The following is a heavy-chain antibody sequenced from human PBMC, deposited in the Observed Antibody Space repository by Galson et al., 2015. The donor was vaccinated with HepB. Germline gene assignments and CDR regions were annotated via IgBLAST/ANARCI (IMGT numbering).Heavy chain of an antibody. CDR2: IIPILGIA. CDR1: GGTFSSYT. Sequence: SVKVSCKASGGTFSSYTISWMRQAPGQGLEWMGRIIPILGIANYAQKFQGRVTITADKSTSTAYMELSSLRSEDTAVYYCARTEDYGGKPATDYWGQGTLVTVSS. CDR3: ARTEDYGGKPATDY. V-gene: IGHV1-69*02. D-gene: IGHD4-23*01. J-gene: IGHJ4*02.